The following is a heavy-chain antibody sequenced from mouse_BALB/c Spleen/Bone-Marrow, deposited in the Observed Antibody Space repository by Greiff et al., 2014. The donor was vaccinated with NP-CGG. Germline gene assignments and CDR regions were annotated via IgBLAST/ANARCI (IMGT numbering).Heavy chain of an antibody. Sequence: EVKLVESGGGLVKPGGSLKLSCAASGFSFSSYSMSWVRQTPEKRLEWVATISSGGHDTYYPDSVKGRFTISRDNAKNTLYLQMSSLKSEDTAMYYCSKEGGYDYSYYFDYWGQGTTLTVSS. CDR1: GFSFSSYS. CDR2: ISSGGHDT. CDR3: SKEGGYDYSYYFDY. D-gene: IGHD2-4*01. J-gene: IGHJ2*01. V-gene: IGHV5-6-4*01.